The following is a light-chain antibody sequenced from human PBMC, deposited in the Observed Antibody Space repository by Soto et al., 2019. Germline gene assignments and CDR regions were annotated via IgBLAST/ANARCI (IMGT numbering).Light chain of an antibody. CDR1: NSNIGAGYR. CDR2: DNT. Sequence: QSVLTQAPSVSGAPGQRVTLSCTGSNSNIGAGYRVHWYQQLPGTAPKLLIYDNTNRPSGVPDRFSASKSGTSASLDITEDEADYYCQSYDSSVSGYVFGPGTKVTVL. J-gene: IGLJ1*01. V-gene: IGLV1-40*01. CDR3: QSYDSSVSGYV.